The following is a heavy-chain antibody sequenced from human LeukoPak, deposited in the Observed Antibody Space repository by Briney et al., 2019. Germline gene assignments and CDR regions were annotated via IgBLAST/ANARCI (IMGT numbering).Heavy chain of an antibody. J-gene: IGHJ4*02. CDR2: IYYSGST. V-gene: IGHV4-39*01. Sequence: SETLSLTCAVSGGSISSSNYYWARIRQPPGKGLEWIGSIYYSGSTYYNPSLKSRVTISADTSKNQFSLKLSSVTAADTAVYYCARRIIVATIDHWGQGTLVTVSS. CDR3: ARRIIVATIDH. CDR1: GGSISSSNYY. D-gene: IGHD5-12*01.